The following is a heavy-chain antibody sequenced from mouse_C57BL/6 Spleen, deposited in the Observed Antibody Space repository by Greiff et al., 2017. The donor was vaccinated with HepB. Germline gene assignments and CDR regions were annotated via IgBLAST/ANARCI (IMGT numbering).Heavy chain of an antibody. CDR1: GYTFTSYW. V-gene: IGHV1-59*01. CDR2: IDPSDSYT. J-gene: IGHJ4*01. Sequence: QVQLQQSGAELVRPGTSVKLSCKASGYTFTSYWMHWVKQRPGQGLEWIGVIDPSDSYTNYNQKFKGKATLTVDTSSSTAYMQLSSLTSEDSAVYCCARRTTVGSMDYWGQGTSVTVSS. CDR3: ARRTTVGSMDY. D-gene: IGHD1-1*01.